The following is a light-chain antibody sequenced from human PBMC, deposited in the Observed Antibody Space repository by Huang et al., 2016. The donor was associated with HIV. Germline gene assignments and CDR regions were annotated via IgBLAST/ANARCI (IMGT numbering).Light chain of an antibody. CDR2: GAS. CDR1: QGISTY. V-gene: IGKV1-8*01. CDR3: HQYYNYPQT. J-gene: IGKJ2*01. Sequence: AIRITQSPSSRSASTGDRVTITCRASQGISTYLAWYQQKPGKAPKLLIYGASTLQSGVPSRFNGSGSGTDFTLTISCLQSEDFATYYCHQYYNYPQTFGQGTKLEIK.